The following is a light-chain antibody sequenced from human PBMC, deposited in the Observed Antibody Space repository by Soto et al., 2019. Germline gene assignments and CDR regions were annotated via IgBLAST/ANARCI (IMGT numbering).Light chain of an antibody. CDR1: SSDVGAYNY. CDR2: DVS. Sequence: QSALTQPASVSGSPGQAITLSCTGTSSDVGAYNYVSWYQQHPGKVPKLMIYDVSNRPSGVSNRFSGSKSGNTASLTLSGLQAEDEADYYCSSYTNSKPYVFGTGTKLTVL. V-gene: IGLV2-14*03. CDR3: SSYTNSKPYV. J-gene: IGLJ1*01.